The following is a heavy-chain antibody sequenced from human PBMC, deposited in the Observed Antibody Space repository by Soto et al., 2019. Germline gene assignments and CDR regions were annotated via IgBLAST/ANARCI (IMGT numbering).Heavy chain of an antibody. CDR2: VHSSGIT. Sequence: SETLSLTCTVSGGSVSNDNFYWSWIRQPPGKGLEWIGYVHSSGITNYNPSLKRRVTISVDTSRNQFSLRLSSVTAADTAVYYCERGLTMGQLPSHLDHWGQGTLVTVSS. J-gene: IGHJ4*02. D-gene: IGHD3-16*01. CDR1: GGSVSNDNFY. V-gene: IGHV4-61*01. CDR3: ERGLTMGQLPSHLDH.